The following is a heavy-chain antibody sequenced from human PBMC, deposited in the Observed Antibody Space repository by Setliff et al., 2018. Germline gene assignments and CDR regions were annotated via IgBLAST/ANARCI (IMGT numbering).Heavy chain of an antibody. V-gene: IGHV1-69*10. CDR1: GGTFSSYA. CDR3: ARGIIGTTGTTALDY. D-gene: IGHD1-1*01. Sequence: PVKVSCKASGGTFSSYAISWVRQAPGQGLEWMGGIIPILGIANYAQKFRGRVTITADKSTSTAYMELSSLRSEDTAVYYCARGIIGTTGTTALDYWGQGTLVTVSS. CDR2: IIPILGIA. J-gene: IGHJ4*02.